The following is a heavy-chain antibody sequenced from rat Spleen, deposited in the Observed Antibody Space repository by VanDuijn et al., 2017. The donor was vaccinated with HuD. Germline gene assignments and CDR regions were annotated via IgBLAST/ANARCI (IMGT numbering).Heavy chain of an antibody. CDR3: ANNRGWFAY. CDR2: ITHADGNT. V-gene: IGHV5-31*01. J-gene: IGHJ3*01. D-gene: IGHD1-10*01. Sequence: FNSYWMTWIRQGPGKGLEWVATITHADGNTYYPDSVKGRFTISRDNAKSTLYLQMNSLRSEDTATYYCANNRGWFAYWGQGTLVTVSS. CDR1: FNSYW.